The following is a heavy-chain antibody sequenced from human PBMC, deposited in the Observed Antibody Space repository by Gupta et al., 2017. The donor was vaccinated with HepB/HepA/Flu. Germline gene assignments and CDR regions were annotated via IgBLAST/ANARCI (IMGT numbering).Heavy chain of an antibody. D-gene: IGHD3-3*01. V-gene: IGHV3-23*01. CDR3: TKDLFFWSAMDV. CDR1: GFTFSGNA. CDR2: IGSDTKT. J-gene: IGHJ6*03. Sequence: EVQLLESGGGLVQPGGSLRLSCAASGFTFSGNAMNWVRQAPGKGLEWVSGIGSDTKTHYTNSVRGRFTISRDNSKNILYLQMNSLRPEDTAVYDCTKDLFFWSAMDVWGKGTTVTVSS.